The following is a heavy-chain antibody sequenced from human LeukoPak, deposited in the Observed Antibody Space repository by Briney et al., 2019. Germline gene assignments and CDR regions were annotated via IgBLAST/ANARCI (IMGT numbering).Heavy chain of an antibody. J-gene: IGHJ6*03. Sequence: ASVTVSCKASGYTFTSYDINWVRQATGQGLERMGWMNPNSGNTGYAQKFQGRVTMTRNTSISTAYMELSSLRSEDTAVYYCARGEWLRRYYYYYYMDVWGKGTTVTISS. D-gene: IGHD5-12*01. CDR2: MNPNSGNT. CDR1: GYTFTSYD. CDR3: ARGEWLRRYYYYYYMDV. V-gene: IGHV1-8*01.